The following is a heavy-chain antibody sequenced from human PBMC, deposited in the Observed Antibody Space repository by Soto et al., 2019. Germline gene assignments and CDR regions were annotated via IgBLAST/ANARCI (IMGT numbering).Heavy chain of an antibody. CDR2: IYYSGST. Sequence: QVQLQESGPGLVKPSETLSLTCTVPGGSISSYYWSWIRQPPGKGLEWIGYIYYSGSTNYNPSLKSRVTISVDTSKNQFSLKLSSVTAADTAVYYCARDAYYDFWSGYYHNYYYYMDVWGKGTTVTVSS. D-gene: IGHD3-3*01. CDR3: ARDAYYDFWSGYYHNYYYYMDV. CDR1: GGSISSYY. V-gene: IGHV4-59*01. J-gene: IGHJ6*03.